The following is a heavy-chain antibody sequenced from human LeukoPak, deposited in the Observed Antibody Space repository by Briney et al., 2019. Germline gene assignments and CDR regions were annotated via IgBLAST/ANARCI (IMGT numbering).Heavy chain of an antibody. CDR3: TRALTGTHEEAFDI. V-gene: IGHV3-53*03. D-gene: IGHD1-7*01. J-gene: IGHJ3*02. CDR1: GCTVSSNY. CDR2: IYSGGST. Sequence: GGSLTLSCAASGCTVSSNYMSWVRLPPSQGMEWVSVIYSGGSTYYEDSVKGRFTISRDNSKNTLYLQMNSLRAEDTAVYYCTRALTGTHEEAFDIWGQGTMVTVSS.